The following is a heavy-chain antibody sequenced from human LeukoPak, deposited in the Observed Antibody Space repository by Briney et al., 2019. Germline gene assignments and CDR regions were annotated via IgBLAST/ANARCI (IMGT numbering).Heavy chain of an antibody. Sequence: ASVKVSCMTSGYTFTGYYMHWVRQAPGPGLEWMGWINPNSGGTNYAQKFQGRVTMTRDTSISTAYMELSRLRSDDTAVYYCARERDSSGYSPLDPWGQGTLVTVSS. D-gene: IGHD3-22*01. J-gene: IGHJ5*02. CDR3: ARERDSSGYSPLDP. V-gene: IGHV1-2*02. CDR2: INPNSGGT. CDR1: GYTFTGYY.